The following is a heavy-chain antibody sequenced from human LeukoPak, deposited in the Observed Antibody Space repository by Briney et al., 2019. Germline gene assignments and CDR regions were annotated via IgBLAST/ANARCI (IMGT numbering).Heavy chain of an antibody. V-gene: IGHV3-48*03. CDR3: ARDSGYGFEYYFDY. Sequence: GGSLRLSCAASGFTFRSYEMNWVRQAPGKGLEWVSYISSSGSTIYYADSVKGRFTISRDNAKNSLYLQMNSLRAEDTAVYYCARDSGYGFEYYFDYWGQGTLVTVSS. CDR1: GFTFRSYE. CDR2: ISSSGSTI. J-gene: IGHJ4*02. D-gene: IGHD5-12*01.